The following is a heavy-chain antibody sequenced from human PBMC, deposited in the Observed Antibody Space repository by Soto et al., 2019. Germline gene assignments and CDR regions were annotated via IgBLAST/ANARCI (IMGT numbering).Heavy chain of an antibody. J-gene: IGHJ3*02. CDR3: AKSNELGATIESAFDM. Sequence: GGSLRLSCEASGFTFNNFAMSWVRQAPGKGLEWVSVLSGSGASTYYADSVKGRFTISRDNSKKTLHLQMNSLRAGDTAVYFCAKSNELGATIESAFDMWGQGTVVTVSS. D-gene: IGHD1-26*01. CDR1: GFTFNNFA. CDR2: LSGSGAST. V-gene: IGHV3-23*01.